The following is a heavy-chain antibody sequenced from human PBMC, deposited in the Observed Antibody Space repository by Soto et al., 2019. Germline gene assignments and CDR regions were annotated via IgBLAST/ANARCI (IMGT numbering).Heavy chain of an antibody. D-gene: IGHD3-10*01. V-gene: IGHV5-10-1*01. CDR2: IDPSDSYT. CDR3: ARSPINMVRGVIIFRYGMDV. J-gene: IGHJ6*02. Sequence: PGESLKISCKGSGYSFTSYWISRVRQMPGKGLEWMGRIDPSDSYTNYSPSFQGHVTISADKSISTAYLQWSSLKASDTAMYYCARSPINMVRGVIIFRYGMDVWGQGTTVTVSS. CDR1: GYSFTSYW.